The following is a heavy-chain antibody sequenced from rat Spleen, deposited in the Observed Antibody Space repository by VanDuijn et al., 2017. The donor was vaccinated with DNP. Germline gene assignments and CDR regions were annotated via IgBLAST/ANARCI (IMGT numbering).Heavy chain of an antibody. CDR3: AKDSGYFDY. J-gene: IGHJ2*01. Sequence: EVQLVESGGGLVQPGRSLQLSCEASGFTFNNCGMAWVRQAPKKGLEWVATINTSGGRTYYRDSVQGRVTISRDNAKSTLYLQMDSLRSEDTATYYCAKDSGYFDYWGQGVMVTVSS. CDR2: INTSGGRT. CDR1: GFTFNNCG. V-gene: IGHV5-19*01. D-gene: IGHD4-3*01.